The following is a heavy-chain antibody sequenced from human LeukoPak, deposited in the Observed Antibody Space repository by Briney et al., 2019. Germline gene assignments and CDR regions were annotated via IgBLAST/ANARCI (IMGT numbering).Heavy chain of an antibody. CDR1: GYSFTSYW. J-gene: IGHJ4*02. V-gene: IGHV5-51*01. CDR3: ARSPYYYDSSGYYGYSFYFDY. Sequence: GESLKISCKGSGYSFTSYWIGWVRQMPGKGLEWMGIIYPGDSDTRYSPSFRGQVTISADKSISTAYLQWSSLKASDTATYYCARSPYYYDSSGYYGYSFYFDYWGQGTLVTVSS. D-gene: IGHD3-22*01. CDR2: IYPGDSDT.